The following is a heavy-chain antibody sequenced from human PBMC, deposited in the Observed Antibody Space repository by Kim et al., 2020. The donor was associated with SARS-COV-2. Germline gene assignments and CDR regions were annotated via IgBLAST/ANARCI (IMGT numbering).Heavy chain of an antibody. Sequence: GGSLRLSCAASGFTFSSYGMHWVRQAPGKGLEWVAVISYDGSNKYYADSVKGRFTISRDNSKNTLYLQMNSLRAEDTAVYYCARDLVGGSGSGMDVWGQG. D-gene: IGHD1-26*01. CDR1: GFTFSSYG. CDR2: ISYDGSNK. V-gene: IGHV3-33*05. J-gene: IGHJ6*02. CDR3: ARDLVGGSGSGMDV.